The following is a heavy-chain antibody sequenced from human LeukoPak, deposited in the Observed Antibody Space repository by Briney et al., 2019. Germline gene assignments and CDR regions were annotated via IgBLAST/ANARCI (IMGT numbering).Heavy chain of an antibody. V-gene: IGHV1-18*01. J-gene: IGHJ5*02. D-gene: IGHD4-17*01. Sequence: ASVKVSCKASGYTFTSYGISWVRQAPGQGLEWMGWISAYNGNTNYAQKLQGRVTMTTDTPTRTAYMELRSLRSDDTAVYYCARVRAVTMNWFDPWGQGTLVTVSS. CDR2: ISAYNGNT. CDR1: GYTFTSYG. CDR3: ARVRAVTMNWFDP.